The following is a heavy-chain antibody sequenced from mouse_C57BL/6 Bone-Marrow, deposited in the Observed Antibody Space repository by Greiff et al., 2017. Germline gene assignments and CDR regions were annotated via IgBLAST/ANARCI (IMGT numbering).Heavy chain of an antibody. D-gene: IGHD1-1*01. CDR1: GYTFTDHT. CDR2: IYPRDGST. J-gene: IGHJ2*01. Sequence: QVQLKESDAELVKPGASVKISCKVSGYTFTDHTIHWMKQRPEQGLEWIGYIYPRDGSTKYNEKFKGKATLTADKSSSTAYMQLNSLTSEDSAVEFGARWGYGSSYYFDYWGQGTTLTVSS. V-gene: IGHV1-78*01. CDR3: ARWGYGSSYYFDY.